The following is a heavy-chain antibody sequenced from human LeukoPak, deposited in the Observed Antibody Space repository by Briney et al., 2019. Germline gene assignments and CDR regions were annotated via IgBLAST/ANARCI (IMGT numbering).Heavy chain of an antibody. CDR1: GFTFSSYA. Sequence: GGSLRLSCVASGFTFSSYAMSWVRQAPGKGLEWVSAISGSGGSTYYADSVKGRFTISRDNSKNTLYLQMNSLRAEDTAVYYCAKPYDSSGYYPSEASDYWGQGTLVTVSS. CDR3: AKPYDSSGYYPSEASDY. V-gene: IGHV3-23*01. J-gene: IGHJ4*02. D-gene: IGHD3-22*01. CDR2: ISGSGGST.